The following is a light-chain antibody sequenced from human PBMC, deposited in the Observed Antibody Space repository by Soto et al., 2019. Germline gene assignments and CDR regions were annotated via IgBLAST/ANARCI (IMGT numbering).Light chain of an antibody. V-gene: IGKV1-5*01. CDR3: QQYNNWSGLT. CDR2: DAS. CDR1: QRISRW. J-gene: IGKJ4*01. Sequence: DIQMTQSPSTLSASVGDGVTITCRASQRISRWLAWYQQKQGKAPKLLIYDASSLESGVPSRFSGSGSGTEFTLTISSLQPDDFATYYCQQYNNWSGLTFGGGTKVEI.